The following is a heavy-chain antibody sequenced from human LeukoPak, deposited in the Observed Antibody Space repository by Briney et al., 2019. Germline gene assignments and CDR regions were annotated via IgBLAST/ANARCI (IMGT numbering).Heavy chain of an antibody. Sequence: GESLKISCKGSGYSFTSYWIGWVRQMPGKGLEWMGIIYPGDSDTRYSPSFQGQVAISADMSITTAYLQWSSLKASDTAMFYCARLSRDAYNLDFDYWGQGTLVTVSS. CDR2: IYPGDSDT. V-gene: IGHV5-51*01. J-gene: IGHJ4*02. CDR1: GYSFTSYW. CDR3: ARLSRDAYNLDFDY. D-gene: IGHD5-24*01.